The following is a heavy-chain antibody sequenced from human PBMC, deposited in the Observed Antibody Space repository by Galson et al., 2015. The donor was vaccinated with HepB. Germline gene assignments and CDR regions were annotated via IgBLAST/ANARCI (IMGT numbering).Heavy chain of an antibody. J-gene: IGHJ3*02. CDR2: ISGSGGST. CDR3: AKDGDYYGSGVDAFDI. CDR1: GFTFSSYA. Sequence: SLRLSCAASGFTFSSYAMSWVRQAPGKGLEWVSAISGSGGSTYYADSVKGRFTISRDNSKNTLYLQMNSLRAEDTAVYYCAKDGDYYGSGVDAFDIWGQGTMVTVSS. D-gene: IGHD3-10*01. V-gene: IGHV3-23*01.